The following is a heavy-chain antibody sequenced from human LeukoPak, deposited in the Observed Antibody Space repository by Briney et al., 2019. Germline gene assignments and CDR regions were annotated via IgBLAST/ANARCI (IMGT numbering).Heavy chain of an antibody. CDR3: ARGEDTAMASIDY. Sequence: ASAKVSCKASGGTFSSYAISWVRQAPGQGLEWMGGIIPIFGTANYAQKFQGRVTITTDESTSTAYMELSSLRSEDTAVYYCARGEDTAMASIDYWGQGTLVTVSS. J-gene: IGHJ4*02. V-gene: IGHV1-69*05. CDR2: IIPIFGTA. CDR1: GGTFSSYA. D-gene: IGHD5-18*01.